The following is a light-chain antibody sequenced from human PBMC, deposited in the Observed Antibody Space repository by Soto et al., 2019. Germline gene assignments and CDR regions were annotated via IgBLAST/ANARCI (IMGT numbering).Light chain of an antibody. J-gene: IGKJ1*01. CDR1: QTIDTW. Sequence: DIQMTQSPSTLSASVGDRVTITCRASQTIDTWLAWYQQKPGKAPKVLIYKVSDLERGVPSRFSGSGSGTDFTLTIRSLQPDDFATYYCQQYKRSWTFGQGTKVDIK. V-gene: IGKV1-5*03. CDR3: QQYKRSWT. CDR2: KVS.